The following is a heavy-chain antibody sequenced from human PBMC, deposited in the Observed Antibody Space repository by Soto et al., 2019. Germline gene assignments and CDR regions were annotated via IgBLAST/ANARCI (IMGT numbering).Heavy chain of an antibody. CDR2: MNPNRTNT. CDR3: VRGGFLSHDHVISAPAKLGFDP. Sequence: ASVKVSCKASGYTFTTYDINWVRQAPGQGLEWMGWMNPNRTNTGYAEKFQGRVTMTRDTSISTAYMGLSSLRYDDTAGYYCVRGGFLSHDHVISAPAKLGFDPWGQGTLVTVSS. CDR1: GYTFTTYD. D-gene: IGHD2-2*01. J-gene: IGHJ5*02. V-gene: IGHV1-8*01.